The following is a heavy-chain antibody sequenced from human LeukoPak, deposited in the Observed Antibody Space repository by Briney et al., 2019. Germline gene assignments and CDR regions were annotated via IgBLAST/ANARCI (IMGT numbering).Heavy chain of an antibody. V-gene: IGHV3-11*06. CDR3: ARDLRSSGYYAFDY. D-gene: IGHD3-22*01. CDR2: ISSSSSYI. J-gene: IGHJ4*02. Sequence: GGSLRLSCAASGFTFSDYYMTWIRQAPGKGLEWVSSISSSSSYINYADSVKGRFTISRDNAKNSLYLQMNSLRAEDTAVYYCARDLRSSGYYAFDYWGQGILVTVSS. CDR1: GFTFSDYY.